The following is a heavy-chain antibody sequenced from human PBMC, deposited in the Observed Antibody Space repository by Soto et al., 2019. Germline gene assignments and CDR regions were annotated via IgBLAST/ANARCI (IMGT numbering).Heavy chain of an antibody. D-gene: IGHD6-6*01. V-gene: IGHV3-48*03. CDR2: ISGSGSTI. CDR1: GFTFSSYE. Sequence: GGSLRLSCAASGFTFSSYEMNWVRQAPGKGLEWVSYISGSGSTIYYADSVKGRFTISRDNAKNSLYLQMNSLRAEDTAVYYCAREGYSSSSSYRGPYYYYGMDVWGQGTTVTVSS. CDR3: AREGYSSSSSYRGPYYYYGMDV. J-gene: IGHJ6*02.